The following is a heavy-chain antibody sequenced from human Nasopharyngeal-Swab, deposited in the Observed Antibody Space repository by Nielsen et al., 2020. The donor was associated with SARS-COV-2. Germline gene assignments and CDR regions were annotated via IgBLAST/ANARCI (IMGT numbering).Heavy chain of an antibody. V-gene: IGHV3-30*02. CDR2: IRYDGTDI. D-gene: IGHD2-2*01. Sequence: WLRQPPGKGLEWVAFIRYDGTDIYYGDSVRGRFTISRDNSKNTLYLQVNSLRAEDTAVYYCAKGRGDIVVVPAAIPEYFRHWGQGTLVTVSS. CDR3: AKGRGDIVVVPAAIPEYFRH. J-gene: IGHJ1*01.